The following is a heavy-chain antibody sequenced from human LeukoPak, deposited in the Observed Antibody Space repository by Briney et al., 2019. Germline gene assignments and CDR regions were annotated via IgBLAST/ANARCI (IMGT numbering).Heavy chain of an antibody. Sequence: ASVKVSCKASGGTFSSYAISWVRQAPGQGLEWMGGIIPIFGTANYAQKFQGRVTMTRDTSTSTVYMELSSLRSEDTAVYYCARGRLGGGSSSWYFVDPWGQGTLVTASS. CDR3: ARGRLGGGSSSWYFVDP. D-gene: IGHD6-13*01. V-gene: IGHV1-69*05. CDR1: GGTFSSYA. J-gene: IGHJ5*02. CDR2: IIPIFGTA.